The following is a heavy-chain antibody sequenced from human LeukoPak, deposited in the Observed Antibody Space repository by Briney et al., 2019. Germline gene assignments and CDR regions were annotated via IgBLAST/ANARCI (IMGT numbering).Heavy chain of an antibody. CDR3: AKGDPYYYGMDV. V-gene: IGHV4-34*01. Sequence: SETLSLTCTVYGGSFSDYYWGWIRQPPGKGPEWIGEIHPSGSTNYSPSLKSRVTISVDTSKNQFSLKLSSVTAADTAVYYCAKGDPYYYGMDVWGQGTTVTVSS. CDR2: IHPSGST. D-gene: IGHD2-21*02. J-gene: IGHJ6*02. CDR1: GGSFSDYY.